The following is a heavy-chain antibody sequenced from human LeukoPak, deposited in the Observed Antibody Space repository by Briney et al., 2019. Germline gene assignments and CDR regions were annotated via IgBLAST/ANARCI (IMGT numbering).Heavy chain of an antibody. D-gene: IGHD6-13*01. CDR2: INPSDSYT. CDR3: ARAAAGIILDY. CDR1: GYSSTSYW. Sequence: GESLKISCKGFGYSSTSYWISWVRQMPGKGLEWMGRINPSDSYTNYSPSFQGHVTISADKSISTAYLQWSSLKASDTAMYYCARAAAGIILDYWGQGTLVTVSS. J-gene: IGHJ4*02. V-gene: IGHV5-10-1*01.